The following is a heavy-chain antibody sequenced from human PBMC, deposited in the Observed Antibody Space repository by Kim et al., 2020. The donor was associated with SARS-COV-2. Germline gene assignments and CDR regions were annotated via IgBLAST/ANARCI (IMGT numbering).Heavy chain of an antibody. CDR1: GFTFSRYS. J-gene: IGHJ4*02. CDR2: IDVRGSPT. V-gene: IGHV3-48*02. D-gene: IGHD2-21*02. Sequence: GGSLRLSCSASGFTFSRYSMNWVRQAPGRGPEWLSYIDVRGSPTYYADSVKGRFTISRDNAKNSVYLHIDSLRDEDTAVYYCVRGGCGSGSDCYSAYFDYWGQGILVIVSS. CDR3: VRGGCGSGSDCYSAYFDY.